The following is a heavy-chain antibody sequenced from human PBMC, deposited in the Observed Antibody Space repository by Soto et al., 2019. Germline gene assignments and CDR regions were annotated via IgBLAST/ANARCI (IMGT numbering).Heavy chain of an antibody. Sequence: QVQLVQSGAEVKKPGASVKVSCKASGYTFTSYDINWVRQATGQGLEWMGWMNPNSGNTGYAQKFQGRVTMTRNTSIRTADMEVRSLRSGDTSVDYGAGEGQQLVIGGQGTLVTVSS. CDR3: AGEGQQLVI. V-gene: IGHV1-8*01. J-gene: IGHJ1*01. CDR1: GYTFTSYD. CDR2: MNPNSGNT. D-gene: IGHD6-13*01.